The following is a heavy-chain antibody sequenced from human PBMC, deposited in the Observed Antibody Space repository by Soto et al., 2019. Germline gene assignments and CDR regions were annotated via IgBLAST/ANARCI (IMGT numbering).Heavy chain of an antibody. D-gene: IGHD2-15*01. CDR1: GYTFTSYD. Sequence: ASVKVSCKASGYTFTSYDINWVRQATGQGLEWMGWMNPNSGNTGYAQKFQGRVTMTRNTSISTAYMELSSLRSEDTDVYYCARGLSVGNYYYGMDVWGQGTTVTVSS. CDR3: ARGLSVGNYYYGMDV. J-gene: IGHJ6*02. CDR2: MNPNSGNT. V-gene: IGHV1-8*01.